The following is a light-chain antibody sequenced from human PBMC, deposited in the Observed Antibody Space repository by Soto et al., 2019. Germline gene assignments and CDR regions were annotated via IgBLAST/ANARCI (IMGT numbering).Light chain of an antibody. Sequence: DIQMTQSPSTLSGSVGDRVTITCRASQSVNSWLAWYQQRPGKAPKLLIYDASTLESGVPSRFSGSGSETDFTLTISRLEPEDFAVYYCQQYGTTRITFGQGTRLEIK. CDR3: QQYGTTRIT. CDR1: QSVNSW. CDR2: DAS. J-gene: IGKJ5*01. V-gene: IGKV1-5*01.